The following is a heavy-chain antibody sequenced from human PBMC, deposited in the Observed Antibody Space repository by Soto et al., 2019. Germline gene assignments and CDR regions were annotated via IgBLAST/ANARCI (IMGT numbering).Heavy chain of an antibody. Sequence: GESLKISGKRYGCSVTTDWIAWVRQMAGKGLEWMGSIHPGESDTRYSPSFQGQVTISADRSITTAYLQWSSLKASDTAMYYCERHEATYYHLYRLDVSAQRTTVPVSS. J-gene: IGHJ6*02. CDR1: GCSVTTDW. V-gene: IGHV5-51*01. CDR3: ERHEATYYHLYRLDV. CDR2: IHPGESDT.